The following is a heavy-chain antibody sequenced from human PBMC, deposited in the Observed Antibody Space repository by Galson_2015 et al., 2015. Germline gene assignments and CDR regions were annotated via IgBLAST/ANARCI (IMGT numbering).Heavy chain of an antibody. Sequence: ETLSLTCAVYGGSFSGYYWSWIRQPPGKGLEWIGEINHSGSTNYNPSLKSRVTISVDTSKNQFSLKLSSVTAADTAVYYCASVKSLAPDPPPWGQGTLVTVSS. CDR1: GGSFSGYY. CDR2: INHSGST. D-gene: IGHD2/OR15-2a*01. J-gene: IGHJ5*02. CDR3: ASVKSLAPDPPP. V-gene: IGHV4-34*01.